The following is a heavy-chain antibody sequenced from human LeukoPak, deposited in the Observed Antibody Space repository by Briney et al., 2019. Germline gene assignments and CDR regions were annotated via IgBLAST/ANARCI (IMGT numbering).Heavy chain of an antibody. D-gene: IGHD5-18*01. V-gene: IGHV6-1*01. J-gene: IGHJ6*02. CDR3: ARDAAMGSYYYYGMDV. CDR2: YRSKWYN. Sequence: YRSKWYNDYAVTVKSRITINPDTSKNQFSLQLNSVTPEDTAVYYCARDAAMGSYYYYGMDVWGQGTTVTVSS.